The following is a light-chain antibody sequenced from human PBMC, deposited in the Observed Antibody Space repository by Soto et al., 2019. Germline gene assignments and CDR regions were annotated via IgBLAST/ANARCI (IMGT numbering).Light chain of an antibody. CDR3: QQCNKYPFT. J-gene: IGKJ3*01. CDR1: QGISSY. Sequence: DIQLTQSPSFLSASVGDRVTITCRASQGISSYLAWYQQRPGKAPKLLIYAASTLQSGVPSRFGGSGSGTEFTLTITSLQPEDFATYYCQQCNKYPFTFGPGTKVDV. CDR2: AAS. V-gene: IGKV1-9*01.